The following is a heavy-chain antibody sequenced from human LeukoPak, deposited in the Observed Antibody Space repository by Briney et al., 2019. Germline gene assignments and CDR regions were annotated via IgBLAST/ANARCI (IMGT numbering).Heavy chain of an antibody. Sequence: GGSLRLSCAASGFTFSDYYTSWIRQAPGKGLEWVSYISSSGSTIYYADSAKGRFTISRDNAKNSLYLQMNSLRAEDTAVYYCARELSYYYDSSGYHFPFQHWGQGTLVTVSS. V-gene: IGHV3-11*01. CDR2: ISSSGSTI. CDR3: ARELSYYYDSSGYHFPFQH. CDR1: GFTFSDYY. J-gene: IGHJ1*01. D-gene: IGHD3-22*01.